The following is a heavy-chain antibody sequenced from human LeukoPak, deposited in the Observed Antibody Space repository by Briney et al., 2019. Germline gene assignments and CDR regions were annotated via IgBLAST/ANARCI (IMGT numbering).Heavy chain of an antibody. CDR2: ISGSGVST. J-gene: IGHJ6*03. D-gene: IGHD3-10*01. V-gene: IGHV3-23*01. Sequence: PGGSLRLSCAASKFTFSDYSMSWVRQAPGKGLEWVSVISGSGVSTYYADPVKGRFTISRDNSKNTLFLQMNSLRAEDTAVYYCAKSLGVTRFYYMDVWGKGTTVTLSS. CDR3: AKSLGVTRFYYMDV. CDR1: KFTFSDYS.